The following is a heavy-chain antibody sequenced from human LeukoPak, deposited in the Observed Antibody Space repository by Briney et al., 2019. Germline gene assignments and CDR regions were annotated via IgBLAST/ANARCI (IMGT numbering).Heavy chain of an antibody. CDR1: GGSFSGYY. J-gene: IGHJ5*02. D-gene: IGHD2-21*02. Sequence: SETLSLTCAVYGGSFSGYYWSWIRQPPGKGLEWIGEINHSGSTYYNPSLKSRVTISVDTSKNQFSLKLSSVTAADTAVYYCARAIVVVTPPGGWFDPWGQGTLVTVSS. CDR2: INHSGST. V-gene: IGHV4-34*01. CDR3: ARAIVVVTPPGGWFDP.